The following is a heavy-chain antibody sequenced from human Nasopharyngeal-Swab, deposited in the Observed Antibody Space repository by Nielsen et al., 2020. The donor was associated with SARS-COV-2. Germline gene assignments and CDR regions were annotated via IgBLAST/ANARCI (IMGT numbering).Heavy chain of an antibody. CDR1: GYTFTSYG. Sequence: ASVKVSCKASGYTFTSYGISWVRQAPGQGLEWMGWISAYNGNTNYAQKLQGRVTMTTDTSTSTAYMELRSLRSDDTAVYYCAIFGTAVEPAAHEGDYFDYWGQGTLVTVSS. CDR3: AIFGTAVEPAAHEGDYFDY. V-gene: IGHV1-18*01. CDR2: ISAYNGNT. D-gene: IGHD2-2*01. J-gene: IGHJ4*02.